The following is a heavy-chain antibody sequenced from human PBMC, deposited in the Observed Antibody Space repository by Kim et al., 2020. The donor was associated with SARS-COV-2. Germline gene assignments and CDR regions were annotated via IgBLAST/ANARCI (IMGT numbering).Heavy chain of an antibody. CDR2: ISDNGGVT. Sequence: GGSLRLSCAASGFYFSSYAMNWVRQAPGKGLEWVSFISDNGGVTYYADSVKGRFTISRDNSKNTLYLQMNSLRVEDTAVYYCTKKALGSSFVGNFFDYWGQGTLVTVSS. V-gene: IGHV3-23*01. J-gene: IGHJ4*02. D-gene: IGHD6-6*01. CDR1: GFYFSSYA. CDR3: TKKALGSSFVGNFFDY.